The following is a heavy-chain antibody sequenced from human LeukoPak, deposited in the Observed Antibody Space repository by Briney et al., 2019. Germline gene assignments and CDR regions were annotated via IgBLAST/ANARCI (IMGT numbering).Heavy chain of an antibody. CDR2: INHSGST. D-gene: IGHD3-16*02. CDR3: ARGRRGSYRSSVWFDP. CDR1: GGSFSGYY. J-gene: IGHJ5*02. V-gene: IGHV4-34*01. Sequence: SETLSLTCAVYGGSFSGYYWSWIRQPPGKGLEWIGEINHSGSTNYNPSLKSRVTISVDTSKNQFSLKLSSVTAADTAVYYCARGRRGSYRSSVWFDPWGQGTLVTVSS.